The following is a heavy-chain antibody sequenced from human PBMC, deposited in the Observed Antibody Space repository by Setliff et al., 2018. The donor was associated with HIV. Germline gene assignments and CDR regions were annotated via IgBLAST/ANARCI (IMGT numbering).Heavy chain of an antibody. D-gene: IGHD3-10*01. Sequence: GASVKVSCKASGDTFNSHAISWVRQAPGQGLEWMGGIIPNSGDTNYAQKFEGWVNMTRDTSINTAHMYLTRVKSDDTAVYYCARQLSPDVRLTLIRGVSVLAYWGQGTLVTVSS. CDR1: GDTFNSHA. V-gene: IGHV1-2*04. CDR3: ARQLSPDVRLTLIRGVSVLAY. J-gene: IGHJ4*02. CDR2: IIPNSGDT.